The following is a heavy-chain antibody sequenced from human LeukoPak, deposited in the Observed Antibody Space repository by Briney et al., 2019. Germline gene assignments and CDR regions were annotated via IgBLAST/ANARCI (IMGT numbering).Heavy chain of an antibody. CDR2: ISGRGDSA. D-gene: IGHD2-8*02. V-gene: IGHV3-23*01. Sequence: GGSLRLPCAVSGLNFKFYAMSWVRQAPGKGLEWVSGISGRGDSADYADSVKGRFTISRDNSKNTLYLRLNSLRVEDTATYYCVKDRYCPEVTCFGGGFEYWGQGTLVVVSS. CDR1: GLNFKFYA. J-gene: IGHJ4*02. CDR3: VKDRYCPEVTCFGGGFEY.